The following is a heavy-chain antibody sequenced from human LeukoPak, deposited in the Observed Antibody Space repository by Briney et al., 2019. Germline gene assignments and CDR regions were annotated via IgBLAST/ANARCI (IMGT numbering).Heavy chain of an antibody. CDR2: IYSGGST. Sequence: GGSLRLSCAASGFTVSTNYMSWVRQAPGKGLEWVSVIYSGGSTYYTDSVKGRFTISRDNAKNTLYLQMNSLRAEDTAVYYCVRDWGYDSSGYWQKYFDTWGQGTLVTVSS. V-gene: IGHV3-53*01. CDR1: GFTVSTNY. D-gene: IGHD3-22*01. J-gene: IGHJ4*02. CDR3: VRDWGYDSSGYWQKYFDT.